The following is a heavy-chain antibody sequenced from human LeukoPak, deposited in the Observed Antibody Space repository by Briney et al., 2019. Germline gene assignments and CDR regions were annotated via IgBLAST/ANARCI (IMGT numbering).Heavy chain of an antibody. J-gene: IGHJ6*03. V-gene: IGHV3-74*01. CDR2: INSDGSST. CDR1: GFTFSSYW. CDR3: ARAYSGSYMDV. Sequence: PGGSLRLSCAASGFTFSSYWMHWVRQAPGKGLVWVSRINSDGSSTSYADSVKGRFTISRDNAKSTLYLQMNSLRAEDTAVYYCARAYSGSYMDVWGKGTTVTISS. D-gene: IGHD3-10*01.